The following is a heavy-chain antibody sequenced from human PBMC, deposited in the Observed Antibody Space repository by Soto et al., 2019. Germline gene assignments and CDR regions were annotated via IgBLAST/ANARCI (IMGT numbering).Heavy chain of an antibody. J-gene: IGHJ6*03. CDR3: ARGGGYPGNNYYYYYMDV. Sequence: ASVKVSCKSSGYTFTGYYMHCVRQAPGQGLEWMGWINPNSGGTNYAQKFQGWVTMTRDTSISTAYMELSRLRSDDTAVYYCARGGGYPGNNYYYYYMDVWGKGTTVTVSS. D-gene: IGHD5-12*01. CDR1: GYTFTGYY. V-gene: IGHV1-2*04. CDR2: INPNSGGT.